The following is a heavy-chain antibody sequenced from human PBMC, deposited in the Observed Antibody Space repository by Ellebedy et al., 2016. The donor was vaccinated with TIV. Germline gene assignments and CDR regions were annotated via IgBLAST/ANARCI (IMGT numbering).Heavy chain of an antibody. CDR2: IYSGGRT. Sequence: GESLKISXVASGVIGSSIYMSWVRQAPGKGLEWVSVIYSGGRTYYADSVKGRFAISRDIFKNTLYLQMDSLRAEDTAVYHCVRAPSWQWRDHFDCWGQGTLVTVSS. CDR1: GVIGSSIY. CDR3: VRAPSWQWRDHFDC. D-gene: IGHD2-8*01. J-gene: IGHJ4*02. V-gene: IGHV3-53*01.